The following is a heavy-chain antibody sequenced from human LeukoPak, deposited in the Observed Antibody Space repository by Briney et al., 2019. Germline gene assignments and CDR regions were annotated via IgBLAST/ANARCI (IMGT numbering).Heavy chain of an antibody. V-gene: IGHV1-2*02. D-gene: IGHD3-3*01. J-gene: IGHJ4*02. CDR1: GYTFTGYY. CDR2: INPNSGGT. Sequence: ASVKVSCKASGYTFTGYYMHWVRQAPGQGLEWMGWINPNSGGTNYAQKFQGRGTMTRDTSISAAYMELSRLRSDDTAVYYCARAVARFRFDYWGQGTLVTVSS. CDR3: ARAVARFRFDY.